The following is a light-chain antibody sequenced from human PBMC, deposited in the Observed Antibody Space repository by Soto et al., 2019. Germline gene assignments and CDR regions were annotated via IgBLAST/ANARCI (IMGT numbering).Light chain of an antibody. CDR2: GAS. CDR3: PQLTLDWYA. CDR1: QGISTY. J-gene: IGKJ2*01. Sequence: DIQLTQSPSFLSASVGDRVTITCRASQGISTYLAWYLQRPGKAPKLLIYGASTLQSGVPSRFSGSGSGTEFTLTISSLQPEDFGTYYCPQLTLDWYAFGQGTKLEIK. V-gene: IGKV1-9*01.